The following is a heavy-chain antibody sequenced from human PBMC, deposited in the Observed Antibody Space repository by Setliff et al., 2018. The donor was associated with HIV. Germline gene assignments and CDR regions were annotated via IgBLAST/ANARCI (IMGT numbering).Heavy chain of an antibody. Sequence: SETLSLTCRFSGGSMSSYYWSWIRQTASKGLEWIGRIYTSGSIIYNPSLRSRVTMSVDTSKNQFSLKLSSVTDADTAVYYCARVVPPTRGAPFGIPPGAFDIWGQGTMVTVSS. D-gene: IGHD6-6*01. J-gene: IGHJ3*02. CDR1: GGSMSSYY. CDR2: IYTSGSI. V-gene: IGHV4-4*07. CDR3: ARVVPPTRGAPFGIPPGAFDI.